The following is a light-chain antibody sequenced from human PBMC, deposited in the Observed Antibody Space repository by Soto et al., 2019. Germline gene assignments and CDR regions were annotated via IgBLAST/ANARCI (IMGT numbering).Light chain of an antibody. CDR3: SSYTSSSTYV. CDR2: EVS. Sequence: QSALTKPPSVSGSPGQSVTISCTGTSSDVGSYNRVSWYQLPPGTAPQLMVYEVSNRPSGVPDRFSGSKSGNTASLTISGLQAEDEADYYCSSYTSSSTYVFGTGTKVTVL. CDR1: SSDVGSYNR. V-gene: IGLV2-18*02. J-gene: IGLJ1*01.